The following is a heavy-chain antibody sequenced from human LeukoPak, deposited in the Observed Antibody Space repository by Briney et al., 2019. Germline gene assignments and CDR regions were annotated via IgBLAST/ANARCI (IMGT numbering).Heavy chain of an antibody. CDR1: GFSFSSDW. CDR3: ARVYHMST. CDR2: IKYDGTIT. V-gene: IGHV3-74*01. D-gene: IGHD2-2*01. Sequence: GGSLRLSCAASGFSFSSDWMHWVRQTPGEGLVWVSRIKYDGTITTYADSVKGRFTISRDNAKNMLYLQMNSLRAEDTAVYYCARVYHMSTWGQGTLVTVSS. J-gene: IGHJ5*02.